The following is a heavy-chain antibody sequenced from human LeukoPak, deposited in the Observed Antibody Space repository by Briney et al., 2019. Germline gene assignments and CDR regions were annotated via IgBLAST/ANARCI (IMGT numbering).Heavy chain of an antibody. Sequence: QAGGSLRLSCAGSGFTFSSYGMSWVRQAPGKGLEWVSAISGSGGSTYYADSVKGRFTISRDNSKNTLYLQMNSLRAEDTAVYYCAKDGKYRYFDYWGQGTLVTVSS. V-gene: IGHV3-23*01. CDR2: ISGSGGST. CDR1: GFTFSSYG. D-gene: IGHD1-26*01. J-gene: IGHJ4*02. CDR3: AKDGKYRYFDY.